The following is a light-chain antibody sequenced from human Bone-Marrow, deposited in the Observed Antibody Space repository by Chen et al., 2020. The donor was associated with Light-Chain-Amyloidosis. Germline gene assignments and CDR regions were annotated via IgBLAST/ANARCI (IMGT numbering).Light chain of an antibody. CDR3: QSADSSGTYEVI. J-gene: IGLJ2*01. Sequence: SYELTQPPSLSVSPGQTARITCSGDDLPTKYAYCYQQKPGQAPVLVIHRDTERPSGISERFSGASSGTTATLTISGVQAEEEADYHCQSADSSGTYEVIFGGGTKLTVL. CDR2: RDT. CDR1: DLPTKY. V-gene: IGLV3-25*02.